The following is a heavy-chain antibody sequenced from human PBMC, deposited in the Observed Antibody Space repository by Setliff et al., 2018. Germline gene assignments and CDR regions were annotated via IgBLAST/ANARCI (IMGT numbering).Heavy chain of an antibody. CDR2: IFYSGNT. J-gene: IGHJ3*02. V-gene: IGHV4-59*01. CDR3: ARIRGPTGNCQEAFDI. CDR1: DVSISGYY. D-gene: IGHD1-1*01. Sequence: ETLSLTCTVSDVSISGYYWSWIRQPPGKGLEWIGYIFYSGNTEYNPSLKSRVTISVDTSKSQFSLKLTSVTAADTAVYYCARIRGPTGNCQEAFDIWSEGTMVTVSS.